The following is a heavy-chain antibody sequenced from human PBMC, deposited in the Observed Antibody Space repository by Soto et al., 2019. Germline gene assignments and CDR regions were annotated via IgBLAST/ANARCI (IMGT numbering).Heavy chain of an antibody. V-gene: IGHV3-64D*06. Sequence: GGSLRLSCSPSGFTFSSYGMHWVRQAPGKGLEYVSGISSNGGSTYYADSVKGRFTISRDNSKNTLYLQMSSLSAEDTAVYYCARAYYYDTHNRPLYGMDVWGQGTTVTVSS. J-gene: IGHJ6*02. D-gene: IGHD3-22*01. CDR1: GFTFSSYG. CDR3: ARAYYYDTHNRPLYGMDV. CDR2: ISSNGGST.